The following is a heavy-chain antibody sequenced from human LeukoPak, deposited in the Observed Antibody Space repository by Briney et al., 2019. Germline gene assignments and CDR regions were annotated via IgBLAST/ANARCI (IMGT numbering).Heavy chain of an antibody. CDR3: ARDSFFVLLWFGESTSGMDV. D-gene: IGHD3-10*01. CDR1: GYTFTSYG. Sequence: GASVKVSCKASGYTFTSYGISWVRQAPGQGLEWMGWISAYNGNTNYAQKLQGRVTMTTDTSTSTAYMELRSLRSDDTAVYYCARDSFFVLLWFGESTSGMDVWGQGTTVTVSS. J-gene: IGHJ6*02. V-gene: IGHV1-18*01. CDR2: ISAYNGNT.